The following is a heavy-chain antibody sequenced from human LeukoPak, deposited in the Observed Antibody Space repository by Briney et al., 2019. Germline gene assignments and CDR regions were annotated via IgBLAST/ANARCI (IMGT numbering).Heavy chain of an antibody. CDR3: ASQAVAGHPREQFDF. Sequence: PSETLSLTCAVYGGSFSDYYWNWIRQPPGKGLEWIGEINHSGSTNYNPSLKSRVTISVGTSKNQFSLKLSSVTAADTAVYYCASQAVAGHPREQFDFWGQGTLVTVSS. J-gene: IGHJ4*02. CDR1: GGSFSDYY. D-gene: IGHD6-19*01. V-gene: IGHV4-34*01. CDR2: INHSGST.